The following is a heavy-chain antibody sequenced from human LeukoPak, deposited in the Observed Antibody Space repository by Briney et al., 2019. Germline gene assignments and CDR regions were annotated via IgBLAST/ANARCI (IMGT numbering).Heavy chain of an antibody. CDR2: ISGSGGST. CDR3: AKEPKWGASSYGPFDY. Sequence: PGVSQRLSCAASGFTFSSYAMSWVRQAPGKGLEWVSAISGSGGSTYYADSVKGRFTISRDNSKNTLDLQMNTLRAEDTAVYYCAKEPKWGASSYGPFDYWGQGTLATAPS. CDR1: GFTFSSYA. J-gene: IGHJ4*02. V-gene: IGHV3-23*01. D-gene: IGHD5-18*01.